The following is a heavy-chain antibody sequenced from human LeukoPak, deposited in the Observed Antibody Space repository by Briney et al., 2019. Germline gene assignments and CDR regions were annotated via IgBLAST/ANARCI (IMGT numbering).Heavy chain of an antibody. D-gene: IGHD1-1*01. J-gene: IGHJ4*02. Sequence: GESLKISCKGFGYSFTINWICWVRQMNGKGLEWMGIIYPGESDTRYSPSFEGQVTISADRSISTAYPQWSSLKASDTAMYYCARPGTTGATIWGQGTLVTVSS. V-gene: IGHV5-51*01. CDR2: IYPGESDT. CDR3: ARPGTTGATI. CDR1: GYSFTINW.